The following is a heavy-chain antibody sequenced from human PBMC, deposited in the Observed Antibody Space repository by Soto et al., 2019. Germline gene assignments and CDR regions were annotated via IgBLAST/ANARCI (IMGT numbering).Heavy chain of an antibody. CDR1: GFTFSDYY. V-gene: IGHV3-11*01. J-gene: IGHJ3*02. Sequence: PGGPLRLSCAASGFTFSDYYMSWIRHAPGKGLEWVSYISSSGSTIYYADSVKGRFTISRDNAKNSLYLQMNSLRAEDTAVYYCAREPSLNYDFLTGSPDPPDAFDIWGQGTMVTVSS. D-gene: IGHD3-9*01. CDR3: AREPSLNYDFLTGSPDPPDAFDI. CDR2: ISSSGSTI.